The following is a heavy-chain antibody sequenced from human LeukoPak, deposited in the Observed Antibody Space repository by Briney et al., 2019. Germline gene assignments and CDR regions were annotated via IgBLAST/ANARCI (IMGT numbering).Heavy chain of an antibody. CDR1: GGTFSSYA. J-gene: IGHJ4*02. CDR2: IIPIFGTA. V-gene: IGHV1-69*06. Sequence: GASVKVSCKASGGTFSSYAISWVRQAPGQGLEWMGGIIPIFGTANYAQKFQGRVTMTEDTSTDTAYMELSSLRSEDTAVYYCATGPGIAAAGPFDYWGQGTLVTVSS. CDR3: ATGPGIAAAGPFDY. D-gene: IGHD6-13*01.